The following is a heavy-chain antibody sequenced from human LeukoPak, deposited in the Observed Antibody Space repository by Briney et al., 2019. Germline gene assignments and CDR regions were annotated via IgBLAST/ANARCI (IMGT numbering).Heavy chain of an antibody. J-gene: IGHJ5*02. V-gene: IGHV1-8*03. Sequence: ASVKVSCKASGYTFTSYDINWVRQATGQGLEWMGWMNPNSGNTGYAQKFQGRVTITRNTSISTAYMELSSLRSEDTAVYYCARGQSNARYSGYDRKLNWFDPWGQGTLVTVSS. D-gene: IGHD5-12*01. CDR1: GYTFTSYD. CDR2: MNPNSGNT. CDR3: ARGQSNARYSGYDRKLNWFDP.